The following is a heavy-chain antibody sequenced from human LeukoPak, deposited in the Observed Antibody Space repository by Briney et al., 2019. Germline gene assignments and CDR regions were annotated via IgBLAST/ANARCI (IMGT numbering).Heavy chain of an antibody. V-gene: IGHV4-61*03. D-gene: IGHD6-13*01. CDR1: GGPVSSGHYY. CDR2: IYNSEST. J-gene: IGHJ4*02. CDR3: ATGGSLAAAGDY. Sequence: NPSETLSLTCTVSGGPVSSGHYYWSWIRQPPGKGLEWIGYIYNSESTNYNPSLKSRVTISVDTSKNHFSLKLSSVTAADTAVYYCATGGSLAAAGDYWGQGTLVTASS.